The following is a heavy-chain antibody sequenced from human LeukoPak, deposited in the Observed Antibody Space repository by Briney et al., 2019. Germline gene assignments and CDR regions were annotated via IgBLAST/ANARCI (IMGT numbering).Heavy chain of an antibody. V-gene: IGHV3-23*01. CDR2: ISGSGGST. CDR3: AKADDYGGNYFDY. Sequence: GGSLRLSCAASGFTLSSYAMSWVCQAPGKGLEWVSAISGSGGSTYYADSVKGRFTISRDNSKNTLYLQMNSLRAEDTAVYYCAKADDYGGNYFDYWGQGTLVTVSS. J-gene: IGHJ4*02. D-gene: IGHD4-23*01. CDR1: GFTLSSYA.